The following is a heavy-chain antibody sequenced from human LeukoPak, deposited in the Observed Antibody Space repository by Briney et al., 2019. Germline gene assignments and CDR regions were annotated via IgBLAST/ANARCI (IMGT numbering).Heavy chain of an antibody. CDR3: ARMGRSSGPFQH. Sequence: SETLSLTCTVSGGSISSYYWSWIRQPPGKGLEWIGYIFYGGSTNYNPALKSRVTISVETSKNQFSLKLSSVTAADTAVDYCARMGRSSGPFQHWGKGTLVTVSS. D-gene: IGHD6-25*01. CDR2: IFYGGST. CDR1: GGSISSYY. J-gene: IGHJ1*01. V-gene: IGHV4-59*01.